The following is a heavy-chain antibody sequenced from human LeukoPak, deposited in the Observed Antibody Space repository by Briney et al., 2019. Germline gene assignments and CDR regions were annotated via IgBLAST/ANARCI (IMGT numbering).Heavy chain of an antibody. CDR2: IYYSGST. J-gene: IGHJ4*02. D-gene: IGHD3-22*01. V-gene: IGHV4-39*01. Sequence: SETLSLTCTVSGGSVSSNSYYWGWIRQPPGKGLKWIGSIYYSGSTYYNPSLKSRVTISVDTSKNQFSLKLSSVTAADTAVYYCARLITMIVNNWGQGTLVTVSS. CDR1: GGSVSSNSYY. CDR3: ARLITMIVNN.